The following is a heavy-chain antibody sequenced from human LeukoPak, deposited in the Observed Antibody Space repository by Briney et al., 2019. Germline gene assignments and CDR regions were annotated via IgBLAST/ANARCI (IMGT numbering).Heavy chain of an antibody. CDR1: GYTFTSYG. CDR2: ISAYNGNT. CDR3: AREEAYYDFWSGYYGGYCFDH. V-gene: IGHV1-18*01. J-gene: IGHJ4*02. Sequence: GASVKVSCKASGYTFTSYGISWVRQAPGQGLEWMGWISAYNGNTNYAQKLQGRVTMTTDTSTSTAYMELRSLRSDDTAVYYCAREEAYYDFWSGYYGGYCFDHWGQGTLVTVSS. D-gene: IGHD3-3*01.